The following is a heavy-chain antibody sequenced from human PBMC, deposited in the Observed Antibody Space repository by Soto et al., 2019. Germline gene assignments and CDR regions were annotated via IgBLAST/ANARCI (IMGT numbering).Heavy chain of an antibody. CDR2: ISHSGTT. J-gene: IGHJ6*02. D-gene: IGHD3-10*01. CDR3: ARGTRATQYYFYFYGMDV. V-gene: IGHV4-59*01. CDR1: GGSMNSYY. Sequence: PSETLSLTCTVSGGSMNSYYWSWIRQPPGKGLEWIGYISHSGTTSYNPSLKSRLTISLNTSKNQFSLKLRSVSAADTAVYYCARGTRATQYYFYFYGMDVWGQGTTVPVS.